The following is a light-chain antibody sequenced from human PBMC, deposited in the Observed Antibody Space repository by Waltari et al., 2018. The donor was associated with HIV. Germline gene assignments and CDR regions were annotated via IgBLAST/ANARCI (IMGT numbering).Light chain of an antibody. CDR1: SSNIGSNY. CDR2: RNN. J-gene: IGLJ2*01. CDR3: AAWDDSLSGVV. V-gene: IGLV1-47*01. Sequence: QSVLTQPPSASGTPGQRVTIPCSGSSSNIGSNYVYWYQQLPGTAPKLLIYRNNQRPSGVPDRFSGSTSGTSASLASSGLRSEDEADYYCAAWDDSLSGVVFGGGTKLTVL.